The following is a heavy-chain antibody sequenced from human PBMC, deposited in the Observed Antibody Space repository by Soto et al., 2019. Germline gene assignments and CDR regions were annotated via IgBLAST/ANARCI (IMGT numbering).Heavy chain of an antibody. CDR1: GGSVSSGNYY. Sequence: QVQLQESGPGLVKPSETLSLTCTVSGGSVSSGNYYWSWIRQPPGKGLEWIGYFYYTGSINYNPSLKSHVTIFIDASKNQFSLRLSSVTAADTAVYYCARSMFYSDGTNTSPSDYWVQGTLVTASS. CDR3: ARSMFYSDGTNTSPSDY. D-gene: IGHD3-22*01. V-gene: IGHV4-61*01. CDR2: FYYTGSI. J-gene: IGHJ4*02.